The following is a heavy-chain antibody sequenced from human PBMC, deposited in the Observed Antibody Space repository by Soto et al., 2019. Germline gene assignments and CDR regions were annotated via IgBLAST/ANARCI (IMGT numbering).Heavy chain of an antibody. CDR3: ARSLNYDYVWGSTTGVLDY. Sequence: GASVKVSCKASGYTFTSYYMHWVRQAPGQGLEWMGIINPSGGSTSYAQKFQGRVTMTRDTSTSTVYMELRSLRSEDTAVYYCARSLNYDYVWGSTTGVLDYWGQGTLVTVSS. CDR1: GYTFTSYY. J-gene: IGHJ4*02. CDR2: INPSGGST. D-gene: IGHD3-16*01. V-gene: IGHV1-46*01.